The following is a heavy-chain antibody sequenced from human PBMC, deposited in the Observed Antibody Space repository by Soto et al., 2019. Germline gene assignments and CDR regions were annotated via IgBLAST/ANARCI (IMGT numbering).Heavy chain of an antibody. CDR3: ASTYYYDLGYYYGMDV. Sequence: QVQLQESGPGLVKPSQTLSLTCTVSGGSISSGGYYWSWIRQHPGKGLEWIGYIYDSGSTYYNPSLKSRVTISVDTSKNQFSLKLSSVTAADTAVYYCASTYYYDLGYYYGMDVWGQGTTVTVSS. J-gene: IGHJ6*02. CDR2: IYDSGST. CDR1: GGSISSGGYY. D-gene: IGHD3-22*01. V-gene: IGHV4-31*03.